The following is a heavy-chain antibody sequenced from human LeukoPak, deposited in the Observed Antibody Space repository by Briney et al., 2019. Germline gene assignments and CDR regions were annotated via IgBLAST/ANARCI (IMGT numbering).Heavy chain of an antibody. CDR3: YQDSGHFHFDS. CDR2: IYYSGST. Sequence: PSETLSLTCTVSGGSISTYYWSWIRQPPGKGLEWIGYIYYSGSTNYNPSLKSRVTISVDTSKNQFSLKLTSVTAADTAIYFCYQDSGHFHFDSWGQGTRVTVSS. V-gene: IGHV4-59*12. D-gene: IGHD3-22*01. CDR1: GGSISTYY. J-gene: IGHJ4*02.